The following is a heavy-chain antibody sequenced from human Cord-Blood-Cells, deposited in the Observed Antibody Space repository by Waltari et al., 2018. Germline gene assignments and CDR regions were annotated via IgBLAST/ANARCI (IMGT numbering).Heavy chain of an antibody. CDR1: GFTFDDYA. Sequence: EVQLVESGGGLVQPGRSLRLSCAASGFTFDDYAMYWVRQAPGKGLEWVSGISWNSGSIGYADSVKGRFTISRDNAKNSLYLQMNSLRAEDTALYYCAKDMRYILGRDAFDIWGQGTMVTVSS. J-gene: IGHJ3*02. V-gene: IGHV3-9*01. D-gene: IGHD3-16*01. CDR3: AKDMRYILGRDAFDI. CDR2: ISWNSGSI.